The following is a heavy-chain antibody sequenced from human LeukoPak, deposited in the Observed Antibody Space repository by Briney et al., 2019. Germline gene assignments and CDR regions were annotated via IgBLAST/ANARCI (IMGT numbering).Heavy chain of an antibody. J-gene: IGHJ3*01. V-gene: IGHV1-69*04. CDR1: GGTFSSYA. CDR3: ARRGEYGD. Sequence: ASVKVSCKASGGTFSSYAISWVRQAPGQGLEWMGRIIPILGIANYAQKFQGRVTMTRDTSISTAYMELSRLRSDDTAVYYCARRGEYGDWGQGTMVTVSS. CDR2: IIPILGIA. D-gene: IGHD3-10*01.